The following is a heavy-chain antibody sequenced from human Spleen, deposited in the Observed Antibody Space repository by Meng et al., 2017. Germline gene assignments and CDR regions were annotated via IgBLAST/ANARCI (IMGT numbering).Heavy chain of an antibody. V-gene: IGHV3-7*01. J-gene: IGHJ4*02. CDR1: GFTFSRYW. CDR2: IKLDGSEK. D-gene: IGHD6-19*01. Sequence: GSSLKISCAASGFTFSRYWMSWVRQAPGKGLEWVGNIKLDGSEKYYVDSVKGRFAISRDNAKNSLYLQMNSLGAEDTAVYYCASYSSGWYTPSYYFDYWGQGTLVTVSS. CDR3: ASYSSGWYTPSYYFDY.